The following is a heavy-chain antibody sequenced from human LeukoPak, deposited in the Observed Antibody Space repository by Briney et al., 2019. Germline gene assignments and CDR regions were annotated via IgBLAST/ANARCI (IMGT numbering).Heavy chain of an antibody. D-gene: IGHD3-22*01. J-gene: IGHJ4*02. CDR1: GFTFSSYA. CDR2: ISGSGGST. V-gene: IGHV3-23*01. Sequence: GGPLRLSCAASGFTFSSYAMSWVRQAPGKGLEWVSAISGSGGSTYYADSVKGRFTISRDNSKNTLYLQMNSLRAEDTAVYYCAKVVHYYDSSGYSDYWGQGTLVTVSS. CDR3: AKVVHYYDSSGYSDY.